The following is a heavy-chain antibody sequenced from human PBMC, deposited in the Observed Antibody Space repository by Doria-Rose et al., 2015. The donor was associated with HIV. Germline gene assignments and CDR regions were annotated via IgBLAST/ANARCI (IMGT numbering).Heavy chain of an antibody. Sequence: VQLQESGGGLVRPGGSLRLSCATSGFTFSSHRINWVRQAPGKGLEWVSSISSTSASINYADSVRGRFTISRDNARNSLYLQMDSLRAEDTAIYYCATGVTLDYWGQGTLVTVSS. CDR2: ISSTSASI. CDR1: GFTFSSHR. J-gene: IGHJ4*02. CDR3: ATGVTLDY. V-gene: IGHV3-21*01. D-gene: IGHD3-10*01.